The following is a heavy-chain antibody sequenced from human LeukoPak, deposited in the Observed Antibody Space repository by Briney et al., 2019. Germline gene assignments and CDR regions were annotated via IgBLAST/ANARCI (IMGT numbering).Heavy chain of an antibody. CDR3: ARAIRMVRGSYWFDP. D-gene: IGHD3-10*01. CDR1: GGSFSGYY. J-gene: IGHJ5*02. V-gene: IGHV4-34*01. CDR2: INHSGST. Sequence: SETLSLTCAVYGGSFSGYYWSWIRQPPGKGLEWIGEINHSGSTNYNPSLKSRVTISVDTSKNQFSLKLSSVTAADTAVYYCARAIRMVRGSYWFDPWGQGTLVTVSS.